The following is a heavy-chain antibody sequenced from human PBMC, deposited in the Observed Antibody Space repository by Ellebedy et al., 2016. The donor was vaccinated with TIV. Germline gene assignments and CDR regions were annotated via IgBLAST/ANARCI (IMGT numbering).Heavy chain of an antibody. J-gene: IGHJ3*02. CDR2: INQGGSDK. Sequence: GGSLRLSCGASGFSFRSYWMTWVRQAPGKGLEWVANINQGGSDKYYVDSVKGRFTVSRDNAQNSLFLQMNSLRAEDTAVYYCATDGSYGDYRSPTHAFEMWGQGTLVTVSS. V-gene: IGHV3-7*01. CDR3: ATDGSYGDYRSPTHAFEM. CDR1: GFSFRSYW. D-gene: IGHD4-17*01.